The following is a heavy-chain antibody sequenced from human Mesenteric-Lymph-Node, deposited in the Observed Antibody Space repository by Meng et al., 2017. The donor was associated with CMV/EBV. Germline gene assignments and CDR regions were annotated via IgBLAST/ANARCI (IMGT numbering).Heavy chain of an antibody. CDR1: GYTFTSYG. J-gene: IGHJ6*02. CDR2: ISYDGSNK. V-gene: IGHV3-30*16. D-gene: IGHD1-14*01. CDR3: ARDLQVLPAYYYYYGMDV. Sequence: SCKASGYTFTSYGISWVRQAPGQGLEWVAVISYDGSNKYYADSVKGRFTISRDNSKNTLYLQMNSLRAEDTAVYYCARDLQVLPAYYYYYGMDVWGQGTTVTVSS.